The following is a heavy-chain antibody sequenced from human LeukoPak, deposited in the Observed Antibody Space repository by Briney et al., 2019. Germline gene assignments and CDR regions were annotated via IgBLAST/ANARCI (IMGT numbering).Heavy chain of an antibody. CDR3: ARVGATGTTSPFDY. D-gene: IGHD1-1*01. J-gene: IGHJ4*02. CDR1: GYTFTGYY. CDR2: INPNSGGT. V-gene: IGHV1-2*02. Sequence: ASVRVSCKASGYTFTGYYIHWVRQAPGQGLEWMGWINPNSGGTNYAQKFQGRVTMTRDASISTAYMELSRLRSDDTAVYYCARVGATGTTSPFDYWGQGTLVTVSS.